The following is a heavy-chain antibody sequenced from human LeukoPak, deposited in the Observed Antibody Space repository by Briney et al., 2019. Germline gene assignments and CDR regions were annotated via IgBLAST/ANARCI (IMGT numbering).Heavy chain of an antibody. D-gene: IGHD3-22*01. CDR2: ISSSISCI. J-gene: IGHJ4*02. Sequence: GGSLRLSCAASGFTFSSYSMNWVRQAPGKGLEWVSSISSSISCIYYADSVKGRFTISRDNAKNSLYLQMNSLRAEDTAVYYCARDDSVGLFDYWGQGTLVTVSS. CDR1: GFTFSSYS. V-gene: IGHV3-21*01. CDR3: ARDDSVGLFDY.